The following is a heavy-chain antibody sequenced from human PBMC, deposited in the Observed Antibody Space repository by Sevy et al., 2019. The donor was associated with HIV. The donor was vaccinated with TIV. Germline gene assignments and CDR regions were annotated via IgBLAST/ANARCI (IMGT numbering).Heavy chain of an antibody. CDR2: ISRTSAYI. J-gene: IGHJ4*02. V-gene: IGHV3-21*01. Sequence: GGSLRLSCAASGFTFSSYRMTWVRQAPGKGLEWVSCISRTSAYINYADSVKGRFTISRDNVKNLRYLQMDRLRAEDTAVEYCARAVLEISTWRSDYWGQGTLVTVSS. D-gene: IGHD1-1*01. CDR1: GFTFSSYR. CDR3: ARAVLEISTWRSDY.